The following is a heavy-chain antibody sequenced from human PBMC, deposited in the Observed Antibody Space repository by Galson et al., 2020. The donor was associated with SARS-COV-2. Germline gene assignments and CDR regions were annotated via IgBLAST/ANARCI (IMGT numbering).Heavy chain of an antibody. V-gene: IGHV3-21*01. CDR3: AREASWAMFAMDV. J-gene: IGHJ6*02. CDR2: ISSGSDYI. D-gene: IGHD3-10*02. Sequence: GESLKLSCAVSGFTFSSYTMTWVRQAPGKGLEWVSSISSGSDYICNADSVKGRFTISRDNAKNSLYLQMNSLRAEDTAVYYCAREASWAMFAMDVWGQGTTVTVSS. CDR1: GFTFSSYT.